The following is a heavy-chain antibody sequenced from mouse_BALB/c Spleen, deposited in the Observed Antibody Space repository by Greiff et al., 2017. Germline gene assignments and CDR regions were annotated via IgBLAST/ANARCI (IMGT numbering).Heavy chain of an antibody. D-gene: IGHD2-4*01. V-gene: IGHV1S81*02. J-gene: IGHJ4*01. CDR2: INPSNGGT. CDR3: TRDYEYDLYYARDY. Sequence: QVQLQQSGAELVKPGASVKLSCKASGYTFTSYYMYWVKQRPGQGLEWIGEINPSNGGTNFNEKFKSKATLTVDKSSSTAYMQLSSLTSEDSAVYYCTRDYEYDLYYARDYWGQGTSVTVSS. CDR1: GYTFTSYY.